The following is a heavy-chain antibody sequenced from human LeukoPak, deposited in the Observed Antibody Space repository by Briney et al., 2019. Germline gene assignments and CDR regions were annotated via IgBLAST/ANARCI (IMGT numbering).Heavy chain of an antibody. CDR1: GESLNYYY. V-gene: IGHV4-34*12. Sequence: PSGTLSLTCAVYGESLNYYYWSWIRQSPEKGLEWIGEAFDGKTTNYNPSLKSRVTISAVTSSNQFSLNLKSVTAADTAVYYCASGAWATRLHSWAQGTLVIVSS. J-gene: IGHJ4*02. CDR3: ASGAWATRLHS. D-gene: IGHD5-24*01. CDR2: AFDGKTT.